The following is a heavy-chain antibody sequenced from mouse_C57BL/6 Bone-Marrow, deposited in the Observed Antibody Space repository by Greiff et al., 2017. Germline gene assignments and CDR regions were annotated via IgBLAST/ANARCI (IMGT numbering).Heavy chain of an antibody. D-gene: IGHD2-2*01. CDR3: ANDLLWLRRYYYGMDY. CDR1: GYTFTDYN. CDR2: INPNNGGT. V-gene: IGHV1-22*01. Sequence: VQLKESGPELVKPGASVKMSCKASGYTFTDYNMHWVKQSHGKSLEWIGYINPNNGGTSYNQKFKGKATLTVNKSSSKANMEPRSLTSEDSAVYYCANDLLWLRRYYYGMDYWGQGTSVTVSS. J-gene: IGHJ4*01.